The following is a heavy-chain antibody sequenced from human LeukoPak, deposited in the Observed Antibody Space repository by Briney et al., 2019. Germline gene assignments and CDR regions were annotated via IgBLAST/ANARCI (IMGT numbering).Heavy chain of an antibody. V-gene: IGHV3-74*01. D-gene: IGHD6-19*01. J-gene: IGHJ4*02. CDR2: INTDGSRT. CDR3: AKDSDSSGSWGY. Sequence: GGSLRLSCAASGFTFSSYWMHWVRQAPGKGLVWVARINTDGSRTNYADSVEGRFTISRDNAKNTLFLQMNSLRAEDTAVYYCAKDSDSSGSWGYWGQGTLVTVSS. CDR1: GFTFSSYW.